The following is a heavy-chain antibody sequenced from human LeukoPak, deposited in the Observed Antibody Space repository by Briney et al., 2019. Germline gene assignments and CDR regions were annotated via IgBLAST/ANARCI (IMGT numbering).Heavy chain of an antibody. CDR3: ARRVKVNFVGLFGEDNNYYYMDV. J-gene: IGHJ6*03. Sequence: ASVKVSCKASGYTFTSYGISWVRQAPGQGLEWMGWISAYNGNTNYAQKLQGRVTMTTDTSTSTAYMELRSLRSDDTAVYYCARRVKVNFVGLFGEDNNYYYMDVWGKGTTVTVS. D-gene: IGHD3-10*02. CDR2: ISAYNGNT. V-gene: IGHV1-18*01. CDR1: GYTFTSYG.